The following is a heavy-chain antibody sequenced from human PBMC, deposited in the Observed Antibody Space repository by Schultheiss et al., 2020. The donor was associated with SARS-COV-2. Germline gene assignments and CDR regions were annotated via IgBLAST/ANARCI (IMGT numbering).Heavy chain of an antibody. CDR3: ARDQYTGNFDL. CDR1: GGSISSGGYY. V-gene: IGHV4-61*08. CDR2: IYYSGST. J-gene: IGHJ2*01. Sequence: SETLSLTCTVSGGSISSGGYYWSWIRQHPGKGLEWIGYIYYSGSTNYNPSLKSRVTMSVDTSKNQFSLKLSSVTAADTAVYYCARDQYTGNFDLWGRGTLVTVSS. D-gene: IGHD1-26*01.